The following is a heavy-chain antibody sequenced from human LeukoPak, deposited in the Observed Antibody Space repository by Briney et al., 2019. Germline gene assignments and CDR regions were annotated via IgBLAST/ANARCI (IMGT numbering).Heavy chain of an antibody. CDR3: AKDASSSWEPYYYMDV. V-gene: IGHV1-46*01. CDR2: FSPSGGST. CDR1: RYTFTSYY. Sequence: ASVKVSCKASRYTFTSYYMHWVRQAPGPGLEWMGIFSPSGGSTSYAQKFQGRVTMTRDMSTSTVYMELSSLGSEDTAVYYCAKDASSSWEPYYYMDVWGKGTTVTVSS. D-gene: IGHD6-13*01. J-gene: IGHJ6*03.